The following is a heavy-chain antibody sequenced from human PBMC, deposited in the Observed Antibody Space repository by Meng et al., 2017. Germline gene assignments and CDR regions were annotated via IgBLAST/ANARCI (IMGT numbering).Heavy chain of an antibody. V-gene: IGHV1-69*01. CDR2: IIPILGTA. D-gene: IGHD7-27*01. J-gene: IGHJ4*02. CDR1: GGTFSSYA. Sequence: QVHLVDSGAEVKKPGSSVKVSCNASGGTFSSYAISWVRQASGQGLDGMGGIIPILGTANYAQKFQGRVTITADESTSTAYMELSSLRSEDTAVYYCASNDGTGDRTGGDYWGQGTLVTVSS. CDR3: ASNDGTGDRTGGDY.